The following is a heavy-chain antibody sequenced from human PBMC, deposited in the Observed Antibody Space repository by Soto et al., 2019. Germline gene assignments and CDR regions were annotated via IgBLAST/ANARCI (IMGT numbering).Heavy chain of an antibody. J-gene: IGHJ5*02. CDR3: AHSSPYYDFWSGYYNNWFDP. D-gene: IGHD3-3*01. CDR1: GFSLSTSGVG. V-gene: IGHV2-5*02. CDR2: IYWDDDK. Sequence: SGPTLVNPTQTLTLTCTFSGFSLSTSGVGVGWIRQPPGKALEWLALIYWDDDKRYSPSLKSRLTITKDTSKNQVVLTMTNMEPVDTATYYCAHSSPYYDFWSGYYNNWFDPWGEGTLVTVTS.